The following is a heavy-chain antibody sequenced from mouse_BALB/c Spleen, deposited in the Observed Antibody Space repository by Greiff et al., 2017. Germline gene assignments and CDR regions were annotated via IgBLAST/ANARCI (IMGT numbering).Heavy chain of an antibody. D-gene: IGHD1-1*01. J-gene: IGHJ2*01. CDR1: GYSITSDYA. CDR3: ASDTTVVADY. Sequence: EVQLQESGPGLVKPSQSLSLTCTVTGYSITSDYAWNWIRQFPGNKLEWMGYISYSGSTSYNPSLKSRISITRDTSKNQFFLQLNSVTTEDTATYYCASDTTVVADYWGQGTTLTVSS. V-gene: IGHV3-2*02. CDR2: ISYSGST.